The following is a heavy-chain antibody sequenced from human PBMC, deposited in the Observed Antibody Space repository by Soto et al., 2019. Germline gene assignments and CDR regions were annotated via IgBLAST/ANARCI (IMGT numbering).Heavy chain of an antibody. CDR2: IIPILGIA. V-gene: IGHV1-69*02. J-gene: IGHJ5*02. Sequence: QVQLVQSGAEVKKPGSSVKVSCKASGGTFSSYTISWVRQAPGQGLEWMGRIIPILGIANYAQKFQGRVTITADKSTSTAYMELSSLRSEDTAVYYWARVSYDILTGYGWFDPWGQGTLVTVSS. CDR3: ARVSYDILTGYGWFDP. CDR1: GGTFSSYT. D-gene: IGHD3-9*01.